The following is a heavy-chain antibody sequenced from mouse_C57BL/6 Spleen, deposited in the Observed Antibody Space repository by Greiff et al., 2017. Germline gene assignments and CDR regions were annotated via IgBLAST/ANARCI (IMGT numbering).Heavy chain of an antibody. Sequence: QVQLQQPGAELVMPGASVKLSCKASGYTFTSYWMHWVKQRPGQGLEWIGEIDPSDSYTNYNQKFKGKATLTVDKSSSTAYMQLSSLTSEDSAVYYCARSRLRLKGAMDYWGQGTTVTVSS. CDR1: GYTFTSYW. CDR3: ARSRLRLKGAMDY. V-gene: IGHV1-69*01. CDR2: IDPSDSYT. D-gene: IGHD3-2*02. J-gene: IGHJ4*01.